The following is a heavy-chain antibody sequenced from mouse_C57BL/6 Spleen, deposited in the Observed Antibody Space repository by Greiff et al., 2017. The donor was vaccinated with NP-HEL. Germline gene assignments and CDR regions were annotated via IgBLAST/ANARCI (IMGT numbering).Heavy chain of an antibody. CDR2: ISYDGSN. V-gene: IGHV3-6*01. Sequence: EVKLMESGPGLVKPSQSLSLPCSVTGYSITSGYYWNWIRQFPGNKLEWMGYISYDGSNNYNPSLKNRISITRDTSKNQFFLKLNSVTTEDTATYYCARDYDGYYGYWGQGTTLTVSS. CDR1: GYSITSGYY. D-gene: IGHD2-3*01. J-gene: IGHJ2*01. CDR3: ARDYDGYYGY.